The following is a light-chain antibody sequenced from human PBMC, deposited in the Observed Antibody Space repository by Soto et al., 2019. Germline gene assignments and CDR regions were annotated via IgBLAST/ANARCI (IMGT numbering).Light chain of an antibody. Sequence: QSALTQPASVSGSPGQSITISCTGTSSDVGSYNYVSWYQQHPGKVPKLLIHEVSNRPSGVSNRFSGSKSGNTASLTISGLQAEDEADYYCLSKTSSISYVFGTGTKLTVL. CDR2: EVS. V-gene: IGLV2-14*01. CDR3: LSKTSSISYV. CDR1: SSDVGSYNY. J-gene: IGLJ1*01.